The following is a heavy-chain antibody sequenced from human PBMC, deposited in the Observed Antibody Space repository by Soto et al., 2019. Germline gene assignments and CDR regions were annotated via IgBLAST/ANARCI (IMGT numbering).Heavy chain of an antibody. CDR3: ARGHSTECSYCLWSFFYNREMDF. Sequence: ASVKVSCKASGYSFTDYHIHWVRQAPGQGLEWLGRINPKSVGTSTAQKFQGWVTMTRDRSISTVYIELTRLRSDDTAVYFCARGHSTECSYCLWSFFYNREMDFWGPGTPVTVSS. V-gene: IGHV1-2*04. CDR2: INPKSVGT. J-gene: IGHJ6*02. CDR1: GYSFTDYH. D-gene: IGHD1-1*01.